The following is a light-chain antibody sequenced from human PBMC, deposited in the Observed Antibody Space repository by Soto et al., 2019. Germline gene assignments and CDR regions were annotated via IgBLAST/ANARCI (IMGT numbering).Light chain of an antibody. CDR3: SSFTSSDTVL. CDR2: DVT. V-gene: IGLV2-14*03. Sequence: QSALTQPASVSGSPGQSITISCTGTSSDVGRYNYVSWYQQHPGKAPKFMIYDVTTRPSGVSNRFSGSKSGNTASLTISGLQAEDEADYYCSSFTSSDTVLFGGGPKLTVL. CDR1: SSDVGRYNY. J-gene: IGLJ2*01.